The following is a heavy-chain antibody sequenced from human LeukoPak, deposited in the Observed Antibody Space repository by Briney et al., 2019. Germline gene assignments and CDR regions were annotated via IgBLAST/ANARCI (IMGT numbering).Heavy chain of an antibody. CDR3: ARDISSGWYDY. CDR1: GLTFSSYS. Sequence: GGSLGLSLAASGLTFSSYSMNWFRQAPGKGLEWVSYISSSSSTIYYADSVKGRFTISRDNAKNSLYLQMNSLRAEDTAVYYCARDISSGWYDYWGQGTLVTVSS. J-gene: IGHJ4*02. V-gene: IGHV3-48*01. D-gene: IGHD6-19*01. CDR2: ISSSSSTI.